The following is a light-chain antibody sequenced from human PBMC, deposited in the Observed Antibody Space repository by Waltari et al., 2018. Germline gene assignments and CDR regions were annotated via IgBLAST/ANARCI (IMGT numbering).Light chain of an antibody. CDR1: ALPTNY. CDR3: YSTDISGDLEGA. J-gene: IGLJ2*01. V-gene: IGLV3-10*01. Sequence: SYELTQSPSVSVSPGQTAKLTCPGNALPTNYAYWYQQKSGQAPVLVIFEDSQRPSGIPERFSGSSSGTMATLTISGAQVEDEADYYCYSTDISGDLEGAFGGGTKLTVL. CDR2: EDS.